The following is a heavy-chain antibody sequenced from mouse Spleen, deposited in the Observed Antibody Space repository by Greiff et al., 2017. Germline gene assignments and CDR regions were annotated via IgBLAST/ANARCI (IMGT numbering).Heavy chain of an antibody. CDR2: ISYDGSN. Sequence: EVQLMESGPGLVKPSQSLSLTCSVTGYSITSGHYWNWIRQFPGNKLEWMGYISYDGSNNYNPSLKNRISISRDTSKNHFFLKFNSVTTEDTATYYCASGDYGYDDGSWFAYWGQGTLVTVSA. J-gene: IGHJ3*01. CDR3: ASGDYGYDDGSWFAY. CDR1: GYSITSGHY. V-gene: IGHV3-6*02. D-gene: IGHD2-14*01.